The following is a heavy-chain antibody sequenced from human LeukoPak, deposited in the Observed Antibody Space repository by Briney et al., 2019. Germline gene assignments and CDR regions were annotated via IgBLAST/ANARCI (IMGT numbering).Heavy chain of an antibody. D-gene: IGHD2-2*01. V-gene: IGHV1-46*01. CDR3: ARDYPPAIVVVPAAIPYNWFDP. CDR1: GYTFTSYY. CDR2: INPSGGST. Sequence: GASVKVSSKASGYTFTSYYMHWVRQAPGQGLEWMGIINPSGGSTSYAQKFQGRVTMTRDTSTSTVYMELSSLRSEDTAVYYCARDYPPAIVVVPAAIPYNWFDPWGQGTLVTVSS. J-gene: IGHJ5*02.